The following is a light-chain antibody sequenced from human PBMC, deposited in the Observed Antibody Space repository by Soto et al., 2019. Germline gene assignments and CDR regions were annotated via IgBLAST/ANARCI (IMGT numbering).Light chain of an antibody. V-gene: IGKV3D-20*02. Sequence: EIVLTQSPGTLSLSPGERATLSCRASQSVSSNYLAWYQQKLGQAPRLLIYGASSRATGIPDRFSGSGSGTDFTLTISRLEPEDFAVYFCQQRSHWPPLTFGGGTKVEIK. CDR2: GAS. J-gene: IGKJ4*01. CDR1: QSVSSNY. CDR3: QQRSHWPPLT.